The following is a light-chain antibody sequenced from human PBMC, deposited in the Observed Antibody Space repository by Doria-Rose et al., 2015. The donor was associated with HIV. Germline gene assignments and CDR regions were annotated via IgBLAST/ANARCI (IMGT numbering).Light chain of an antibody. CDR1: SSNIGNNY. V-gene: IGLV1-51*01. CDR3: GTWDSSLSTGV. J-gene: IGLJ3*02. CDR2: DNK. Sequence: PSMSAAPGQKVIISCSGSSSNIGNNYVSWYQQFPGTAPKLLIYDNKQRPSGIPDRFSGSKSGTSATLDITGLQTADEADYYCGTWDSSLSTGVFGGGTKLTVL.